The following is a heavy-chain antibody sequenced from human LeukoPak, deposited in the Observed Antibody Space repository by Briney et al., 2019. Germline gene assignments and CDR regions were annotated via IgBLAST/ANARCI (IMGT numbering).Heavy chain of an antibody. CDR2: INPSGGST. CDR3: ARAIVVVKYYYYGMDV. Sequence: ASVKVSCKASGYTFTSYYMHWVRQAPGQGLEWMGIINPSGGSTSYAQKFQGRVTMTRDTSTSAVYMELSSLRSEDTAVYYCARAIVVVKYYYYGMDVWGQGTTVTVSS. J-gene: IGHJ6*02. V-gene: IGHV1-46*01. CDR1: GYTFTSYY. D-gene: IGHD3-22*01.